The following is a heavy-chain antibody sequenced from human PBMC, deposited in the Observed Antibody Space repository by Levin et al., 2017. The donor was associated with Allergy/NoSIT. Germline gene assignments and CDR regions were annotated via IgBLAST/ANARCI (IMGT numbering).Heavy chain of an antibody. V-gene: IGHV3-20*04. Sequence: GESLKISCAASGFTFDDYGMSWVRQAPGKGLEWVSGINWNGGSTGYADSVKGRFTISRDNAKNSLYLQMNSLRAEDTALYYCARDNVLVDILTGFDAFDIWGQGTMVTVSS. J-gene: IGHJ3*02. CDR1: GFTFDDYG. D-gene: IGHD3-9*01. CDR3: ARDNVLVDILTGFDAFDI. CDR2: INWNGGST.